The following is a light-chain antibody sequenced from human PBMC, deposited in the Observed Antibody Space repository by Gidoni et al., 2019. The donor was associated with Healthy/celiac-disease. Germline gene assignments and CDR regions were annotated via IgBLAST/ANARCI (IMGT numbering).Light chain of an antibody. CDR1: QSVSSY. J-gene: IGKJ4*01. V-gene: IGKV3-11*01. CDR3: QQRSNWPPLT. CDR2: DAS. Sequence: VLTPSPATLSLSPGERATLSCRASQSVSSYLAWYQQKPGQAPRLLIYDASNRATGIPARFSGSGSGTDFTLTISSLEPEDFAVYYCQQRSNWPPLTFGGGTKVEIK.